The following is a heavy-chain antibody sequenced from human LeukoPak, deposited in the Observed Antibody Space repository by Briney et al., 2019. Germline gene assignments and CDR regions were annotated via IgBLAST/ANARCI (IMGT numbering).Heavy chain of an antibody. Sequence: GRSLRLSCAASGFTFSSYAMHWVRQAPGKGLEWVAVISYDGSNKYYADSVKGRFTISRDNSKNTLYLQMNSLRAEDTAVYYCARAVDGDGYPNWFDPWGQGTLVTVSS. CDR1: GFTFSSYA. V-gene: IGHV3-30-3*01. CDR3: ARAVDGDGYPNWFDP. D-gene: IGHD5-24*01. J-gene: IGHJ5*02. CDR2: ISYDGSNK.